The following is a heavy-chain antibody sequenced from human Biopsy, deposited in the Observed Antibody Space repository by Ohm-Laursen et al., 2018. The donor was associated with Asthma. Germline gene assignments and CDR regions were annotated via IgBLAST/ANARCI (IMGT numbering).Heavy chain of an antibody. CDR3: ARTFHFWSPYHAEHYQL. CDR2: ISYDGSNK. V-gene: IGHV3-30*03. CDR1: GFTFSSYG. D-gene: IGHD3-3*01. Sequence: SLRLSCAASGFTFSSYGVHWVRQAPGKGLEWVAVISYDGSNKYYADSVKGRFTISRDNAKNLLFLQMNSLRAEDTAVYYCARTFHFWSPYHAEHYQLWGQGTPVTVSS. J-gene: IGHJ1*01.